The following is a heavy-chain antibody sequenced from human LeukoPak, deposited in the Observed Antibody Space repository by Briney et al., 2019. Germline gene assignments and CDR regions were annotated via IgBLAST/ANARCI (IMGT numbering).Heavy chain of an antibody. D-gene: IGHD4-17*01. CDR3: AKDNDYGDYRGTH. J-gene: IGHJ4*02. CDR2: ISGSGGST. Sequence: PGGSLRLSCAASGFTFSSYAMSWVRQAPGKGLEWFSAISGSGGSTYYADSVKGRFTISRDNSKNTLYLQMNSLRAEDTAVYYCAKDNDYGDYRGTHWGQGTLVTVSS. CDR1: GFTFSSYA. V-gene: IGHV3-23*01.